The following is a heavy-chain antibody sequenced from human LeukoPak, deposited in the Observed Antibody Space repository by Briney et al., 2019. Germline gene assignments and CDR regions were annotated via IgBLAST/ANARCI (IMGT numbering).Heavy chain of an antibody. CDR3: AKSSSGSSYNVLDY. CDR1: GFTFSSYA. J-gene: IGHJ4*02. Sequence: GGSLRLSCAASGFTFSSYAMSWVRQAPGKGLEWVSAFSGSGGSTYYADSVKGRFTISRDDSKNTLYLQMNCLRAEDTAVYYCAKSSSGSSYNVLDYWGQGTLVTVSS. D-gene: IGHD3-10*01. V-gene: IGHV3-23*01. CDR2: FSGSGGST.